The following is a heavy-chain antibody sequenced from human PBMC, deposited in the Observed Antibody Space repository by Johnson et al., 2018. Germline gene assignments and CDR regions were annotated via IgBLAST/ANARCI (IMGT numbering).Heavy chain of an antibody. J-gene: IGHJ1*01. D-gene: IGHD3-3*01. CDR1: GFTFSDYY. CDR2: ICSSGSSI. Sequence: QVQLVESGGGVVQPGSSLRLSCAASGFTFSDYYMSWIRQDPGKGLERVSYICSSGSSIYYAASVKGRFTISRDNAKNSLYLQMNSLRAEDSAVYYCARANYECWSGYHTAGAGYFQDWGQGTLVIVSS. CDR3: ARANYECWSGYHTAGAGYFQD. V-gene: IGHV3-11*01.